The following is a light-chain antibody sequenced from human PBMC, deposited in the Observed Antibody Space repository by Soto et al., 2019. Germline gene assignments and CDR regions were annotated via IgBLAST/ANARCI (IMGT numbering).Light chain of an antibody. CDR1: QSISSW. Sequence: DIQMTQSPSTLSASVGDRVTITCRASQSISSWLAWYQQKPGTAPKLLIYKASTLETGVPSRFSGSGSGTECTLTISSLQPEDVATYYCQQYNGYRWTLGQGTKVDIK. CDR3: QQYNGYRWT. J-gene: IGKJ1*01. V-gene: IGKV1-5*03. CDR2: KAS.